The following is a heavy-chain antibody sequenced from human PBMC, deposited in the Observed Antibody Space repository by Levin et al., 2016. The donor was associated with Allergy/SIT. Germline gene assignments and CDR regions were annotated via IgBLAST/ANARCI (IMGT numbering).Heavy chain of an antibody. CDR2: INHSGST. CDR3: ARGGVWDFWSGYYKEYYFDY. D-gene: IGHD3-3*01. CDR1: GGSFSGYY. V-gene: IGHV4-34*01. J-gene: IGHJ4*02. Sequence: SETLSLTCAVYGGSFSGYYWSWIRQPPGKGLEWIGEINHSGSTNYNPSLKSRVTISVDTSKNQFSLKLSSVTAADTAVYYCARGGVWDFWSGYYKEYYFDYWGQGTLVTVSS.